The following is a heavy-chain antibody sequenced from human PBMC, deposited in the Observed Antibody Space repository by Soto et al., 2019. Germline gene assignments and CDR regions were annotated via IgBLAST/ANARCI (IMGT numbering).Heavy chain of an antibody. Sequence: QVQLVESGGGVVQPGRSLRLSCAASGFTFSSYGMHWVRQAPGKGLEWVAGIWYDGSNKYYADSVKGRFTISRDNSKKTLYLQMNSLRAEDTAVYYCARDPIPASGIAAAGAFDYWGQGTLVTVSS. V-gene: IGHV3-33*01. CDR2: IWYDGSNK. J-gene: IGHJ4*02. CDR1: GFTFSSYG. CDR3: ARDPIPASGIAAAGAFDY. D-gene: IGHD6-13*01.